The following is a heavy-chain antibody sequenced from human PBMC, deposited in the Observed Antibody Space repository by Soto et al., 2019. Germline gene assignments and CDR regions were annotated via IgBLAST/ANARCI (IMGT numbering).Heavy chain of an antibody. J-gene: IGHJ3*01. D-gene: IGHD3-10*01. Sequence: EVQLVESGGGLVQPGRSLRLSCAASGFTFDDYAMHWVRQAPGKGLEWVSGISWNTYTIDYADSVKGRFTISRDNAKNSLYLQMNSLRAEDTALYYCAKDRVRGRFGESSCDVWGQGTMVTVSS. V-gene: IGHV3-9*01. CDR1: GFTFDDYA. CDR2: ISWNTYTI. CDR3: AKDRVRGRFGESSCDV.